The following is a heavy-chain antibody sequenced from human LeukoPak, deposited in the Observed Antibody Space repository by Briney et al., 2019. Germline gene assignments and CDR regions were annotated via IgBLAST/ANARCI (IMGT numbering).Heavy chain of an antibody. CDR2: ISANNNNT. CDR3: ARALYHTFDY. Sequence: ASVKVSCRASGYSFTTYGISWVRQAPGQGLEWMGWISANNNNTDNVQKLQGRVTMTTDTSTSTAYMELRSLRSDDTAVYYCARALYHTFDYWGQGTLVTVSS. D-gene: IGHD2-2*01. V-gene: IGHV1-18*01. CDR1: GYSFTTYG. J-gene: IGHJ4*02.